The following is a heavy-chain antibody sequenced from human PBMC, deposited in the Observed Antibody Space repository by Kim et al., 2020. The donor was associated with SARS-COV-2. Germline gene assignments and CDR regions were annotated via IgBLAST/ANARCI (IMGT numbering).Heavy chain of an antibody. J-gene: IGHJ5*02. D-gene: IGHD4-4*01. CDR2: IYYSGST. V-gene: IGHV4-59*01. Sequence: SETLSLTCTVSGGSISSYYWSWIRQPPGKGLEWIGYIYYSGSTNYNPSLKSRVTISVDTSKNQFSLKLSSVTAADTAVYYCARRLISYSNYVWFDPWGQGTLVTVSS. CDR1: GGSISSYY. CDR3: ARRLISYSNYVWFDP.